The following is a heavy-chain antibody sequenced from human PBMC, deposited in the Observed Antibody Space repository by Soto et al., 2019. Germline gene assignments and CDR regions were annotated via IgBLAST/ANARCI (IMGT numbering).Heavy chain of an antibody. J-gene: IGHJ6*02. CDR2: INPSGGST. V-gene: IGHV1-46*01. D-gene: IGHD6-13*01. CDR3: ARDGGAAGNEPYYYYGMDV. Sequence: ASGKVSCKASGYTFTSYYMHWLRQSPGQGLEWMGIINPSGGSTSYAQKFQGRVTMTRDTSTSTVYMELSSLRSEDTAVYYCARDGGAAGNEPYYYYGMDVWGQGTTVTVS. CDR1: GYTFTSYY.